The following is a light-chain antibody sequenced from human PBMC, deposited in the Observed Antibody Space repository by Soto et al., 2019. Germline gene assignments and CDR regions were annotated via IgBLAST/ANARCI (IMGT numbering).Light chain of an antibody. CDR2: GAS. Sequence: EIVLTQSPGTLYLSPRERATLSCRASQRIGNNYLAWYQHKPGQAPRLLIYGASNRAPGIPDRFSGSGSGTDFTLTNRRLEPEDFANYYCQQYAASPRTFGQGTQVE. V-gene: IGKV3-20*01. CDR1: QRIGNNY. CDR3: QQYAASPRT. J-gene: IGKJ1*01.